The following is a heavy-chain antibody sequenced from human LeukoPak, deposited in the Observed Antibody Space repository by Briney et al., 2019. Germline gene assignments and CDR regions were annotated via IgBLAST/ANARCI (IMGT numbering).Heavy chain of an antibody. CDR1: GFTFSSYA. CDR3: AREVGNYYDSSGYPGLFDY. V-gene: IGHV3-30-3*01. D-gene: IGHD3-22*01. J-gene: IGHJ4*02. Sequence: GGSLRLSCAASGFTFSSYAMHWVRQAPGKGLEWVAVISYDGSNKYYADSVKGRFTISRDNSKNTLYLQMNSLSAEDTAVYYCAREVGNYYDSSGYPGLFDYWGQGTLVTVSS. CDR2: ISYDGSNK.